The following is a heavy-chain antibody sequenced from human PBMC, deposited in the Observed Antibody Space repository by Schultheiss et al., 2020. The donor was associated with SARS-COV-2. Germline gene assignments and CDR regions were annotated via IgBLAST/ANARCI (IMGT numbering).Heavy chain of an antibody. V-gene: IGHV3-23*01. CDR1: GFTFSSYE. J-gene: IGHJ6*02. CDR3: AKDRWDYYYGVDV. Sequence: GGSLRLSCAASGFTFSSYEMNWVRQAPGKGLEWVSVISGSGGTTNYADPVKGRFTISRDNSKNTLYLQMNSLRAEDTAVYYCAKDRWDYYYGVDVWGQGTTVTVSS. D-gene: IGHD6-13*01. CDR2: ISGSGGTT.